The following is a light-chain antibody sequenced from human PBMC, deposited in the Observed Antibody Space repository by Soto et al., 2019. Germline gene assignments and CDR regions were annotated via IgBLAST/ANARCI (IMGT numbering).Light chain of an antibody. J-gene: IGLJ2*01. Sequence: QSVLTQPPSVSEAPGQRVTISGTGSSSNIGAGYDVHWYQQLPGTAPKLLIYGNSNRPSGVPDRFSGSKSGTSASLAITGLQAEDEADYYCQSYDSSLSGSVFGGGTKLTVL. CDR2: GNS. CDR1: SSNIGAGYD. CDR3: QSYDSSLSGSV. V-gene: IGLV1-40*01.